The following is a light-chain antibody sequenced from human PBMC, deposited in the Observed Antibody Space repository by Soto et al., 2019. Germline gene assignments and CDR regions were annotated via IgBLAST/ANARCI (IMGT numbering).Light chain of an antibody. V-gene: IGKV1-5*01. CDR1: QSISGW. Sequence: DLQMTQSPSTLSASLGDRVTITCRASQSISGWLAWYQQKTGKAPKLLIYDVSSLESGVPSRFSGSGSGTELNLAISRLQPDDFATYYCQQSYSTLITCGQGTRLEIK. CDR3: QQSYSTLIT. J-gene: IGKJ5*01. CDR2: DVS.